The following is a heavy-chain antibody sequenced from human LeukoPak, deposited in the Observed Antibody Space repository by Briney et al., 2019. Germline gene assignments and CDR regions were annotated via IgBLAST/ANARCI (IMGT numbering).Heavy chain of an antibody. J-gene: IGHJ4*02. Sequence: GGSLRLSCVGSGFTFNTYWMTWVRQAPGKGLEWVANIREDGSEIYYLDSVKGRFTIFRDNAKNSLYLQMNGLRAEDTAVYYCARHWAHLDYWGQGTLVTVSS. V-gene: IGHV3-7*01. D-gene: IGHD7-27*01. CDR3: ARHWAHLDY. CDR1: GFTFNTYW. CDR2: IREDGSEI.